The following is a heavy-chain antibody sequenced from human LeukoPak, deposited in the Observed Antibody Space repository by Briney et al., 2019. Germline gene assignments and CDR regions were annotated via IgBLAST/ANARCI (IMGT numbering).Heavy chain of an antibody. Sequence: PGGTLRLSCAASGFTFSSYGMSWVRQAPGKGLEWVSAISGSGGSTYYADSVKGRFTISRDNSKNTLYLQMNSLRPEDTAVYYCAKDRGYGSGSYSSGGGSWRGQGTLVTVSS. D-gene: IGHD3-10*01. CDR3: AKDRGYGSGSYSSGGGSW. CDR1: GFTFSSYG. V-gene: IGHV3-23*01. J-gene: IGHJ4*02. CDR2: ISGSGGST.